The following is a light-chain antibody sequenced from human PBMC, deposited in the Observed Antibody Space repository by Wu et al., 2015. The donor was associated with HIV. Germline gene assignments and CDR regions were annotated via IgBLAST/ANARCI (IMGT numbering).Light chain of an antibody. Sequence: EIVLTQSPGTLSLSPGEGATLSCRASQSVNNNYLAWYQQTPGQAPRLLIYSASTRLPGIPDRFSGSGSGTDFTLTISGLEPEDFAVYYCQQFGSSPWTFGQGTKVKSN. CDR2: SAS. V-gene: IGKV3-20*01. J-gene: IGKJ1*01. CDR1: QSVNNNY. CDR3: QQFGSSPWT.